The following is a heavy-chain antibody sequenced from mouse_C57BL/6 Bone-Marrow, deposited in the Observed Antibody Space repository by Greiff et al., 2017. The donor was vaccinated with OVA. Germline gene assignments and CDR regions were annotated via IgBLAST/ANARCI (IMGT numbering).Heavy chain of an antibody. J-gene: IGHJ3*01. CDR3: ARYVWLRREAWFAY. Sequence: EVKLEESGGGLVQPGGSLKLSCAASGFTFSDYYMYWVRQTPEQRLEWVAYISTGGGSTYYPDTVKGRFTISRDNAKNTLYLQMSRLKSEDTAMYYCARYVWLRREAWFAYWGQGTLVTVSA. CDR1: GFTFSDYY. CDR2: ISTGGGST. V-gene: IGHV5-12*01. D-gene: IGHD2-2*01.